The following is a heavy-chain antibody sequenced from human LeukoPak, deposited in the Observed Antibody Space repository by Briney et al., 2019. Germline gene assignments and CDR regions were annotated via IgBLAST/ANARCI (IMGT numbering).Heavy chain of an antibody. D-gene: IGHD6-6*01. CDR2: IYHSGST. CDR3: ARGGAARFLDI. J-gene: IGHJ3*02. CDR1: GGSISSSNW. Sequence: SGTLSLTCAVSGGSISSSNWWSWVRQPPGKGLEWIGEIYHSGSTNYNPSLKSRVTMSVDKSKNQFSPKLSSVTAADTAVYYCARGGAARFLDIWGQGTMVTVSS. V-gene: IGHV4-4*02.